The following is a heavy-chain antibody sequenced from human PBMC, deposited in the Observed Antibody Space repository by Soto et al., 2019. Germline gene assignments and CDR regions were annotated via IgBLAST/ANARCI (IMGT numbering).Heavy chain of an antibody. D-gene: IGHD5-12*01. V-gene: IGHV3-23*01. CDR2: TSGSGDNT. CDR1: GFSFDDYA. Sequence: EVQLLESGGGLVQPGGSLRLSCAAPGFSFDDYAMTWVRQAAGKGLEWVSATSGSGDNTYYADSVKGRFTISRDNSKNTLYLQLNSLRAEDTAVYYCAKGYYSGYDLAYFDYWGQGTLVTVSS. J-gene: IGHJ4*02. CDR3: AKGYYSGYDLAYFDY.